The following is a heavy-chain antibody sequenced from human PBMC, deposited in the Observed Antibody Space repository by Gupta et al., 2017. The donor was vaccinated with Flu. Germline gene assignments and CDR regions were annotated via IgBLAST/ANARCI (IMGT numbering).Heavy chain of an antibody. CDR1: GNIFTSYG. V-gene: IGHV1-18*01. J-gene: IGHJ5*02. CDR2: IRANNGNT. CDR3: ARVWDGYSNGFWLDP. D-gene: IGHD5-18*01. Sequence: QLHLAQSGAEVKQPGASVKVSCKASGNIFTSYGIRWVRQAPGQGLEWMGRIRANNGNTYYAQKFQGRVTVTMDTSTSTAYMELRSLRSDDTAVYYCARVWDGYSNGFWLDPWGQGTLVTVSS.